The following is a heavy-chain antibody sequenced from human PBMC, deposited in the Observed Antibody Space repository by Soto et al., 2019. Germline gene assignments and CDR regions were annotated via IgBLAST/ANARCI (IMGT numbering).Heavy chain of an antibody. D-gene: IGHD6-19*01. CDR1: GGSFSGYF. V-gene: IGHV4-34*01. CDR3: ARGGSSDWQVAFDF. Sequence: SETLSLTCAVYGGSFSGYFWNWIRQTPGKGLEWIGKVNHNGRNNYNPSLKRRVTISLDMSKNQISLKWTSVTAAYTAVYYCARGGSSDWQVAFDFWGQGTMVTVS. J-gene: IGHJ3*01. CDR2: VNHNGRN.